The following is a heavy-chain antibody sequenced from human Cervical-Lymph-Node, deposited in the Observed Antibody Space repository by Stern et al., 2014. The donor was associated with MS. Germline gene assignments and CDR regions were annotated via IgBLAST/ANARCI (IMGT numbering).Heavy chain of an antibody. Sequence: QVQLQESGPGLVKPSETLSLTCTVSGGSISSSSYYWGWIRQPPGKGLEWIGSIYYSGSTYYNPSLKSRVTISVDTSKHQFSLKLSSATAADTAVYYCARHRGGSYLFDYWGQGTLVTVSS. CDR3: ARHRGGSYLFDY. V-gene: IGHV4-39*01. CDR1: GGSISSSSYY. D-gene: IGHD1-26*01. J-gene: IGHJ4*02. CDR2: IYYSGST.